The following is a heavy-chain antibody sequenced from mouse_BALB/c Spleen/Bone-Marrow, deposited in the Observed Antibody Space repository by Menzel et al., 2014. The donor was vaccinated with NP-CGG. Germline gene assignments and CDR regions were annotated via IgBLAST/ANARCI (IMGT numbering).Heavy chain of an antibody. CDR1: GFDFSRYW. CDR3: GRLFYYKRFAY. D-gene: IGHD1-1*01. V-gene: IGHV4-1*02. Sequence: EVQLQQSGGGLVQPGGSLKLSCAASGFDFSRYWMSWVRQAPGKGLEWIGAINPDSSTINYTLSRKDKFINARDNAKNTLFLQVSKVRAEDTALYCCGRLFYYKRFAYWGQGTLVTVSA. CDR2: INPDSSTI. J-gene: IGHJ3*01.